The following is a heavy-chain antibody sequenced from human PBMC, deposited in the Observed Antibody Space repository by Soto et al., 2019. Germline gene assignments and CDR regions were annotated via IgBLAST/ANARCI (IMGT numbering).Heavy chain of an antibody. CDR3: ARDWYTTGSTGPLFEY. V-gene: IGHV1-18*04. Sequence: QVQLVQSGGEVKKPGASVKVSCKASGYTFASYGITWVRQAPGQGLEWMGWISVYNGNTKYAQKFQGRLTVTTDTSTSTAYMELESLKSDDTAVYYCARDWYTTGSTGPLFEYWGQGTLVTVSS. J-gene: IGHJ4*02. CDR1: GYTFASYG. CDR2: ISVYNGNT. D-gene: IGHD6-19*01.